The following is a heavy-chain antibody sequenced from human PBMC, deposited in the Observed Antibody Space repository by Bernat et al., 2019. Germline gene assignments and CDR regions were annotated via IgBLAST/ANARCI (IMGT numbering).Heavy chain of an antibody. CDR3: ARTGGPQYYYYYYYMDV. J-gene: IGHJ6*03. Sequence: EVQLVESGGGLVQPGGSLRLSCAASGFTSSSYWMSWVRQAPGKGLEWVANIKQDGSEKYYVDSVKGRFTISRDNAKNSLYLQMNSLRAEDTAVYYCARTGGPQYYYYYYYMDVWGKGTTVTVSS. D-gene: IGHD1-14*01. V-gene: IGHV3-7*03. CDR2: IKQDGSEK. CDR1: GFTSSSYW.